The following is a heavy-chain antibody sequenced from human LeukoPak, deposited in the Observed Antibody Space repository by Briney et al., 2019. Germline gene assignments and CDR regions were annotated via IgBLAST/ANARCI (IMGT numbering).Heavy chain of an antibody. J-gene: IGHJ4*02. D-gene: IGHD3-22*01. CDR1: GYTFTSYY. Sequence: ASVKVSCKASGYTFTSYYMHWVRQAPGQGLEWMGIINPSGGSTSYAQKFQGRVTMTRDMSTSTVYMELSSLRSEDTAVYYCARDPLRLVVINEYYFDYWGQGTLVTVSS. CDR3: ARDPLRLVVINEYYFDY. CDR2: INPSGGST. V-gene: IGHV1-46*01.